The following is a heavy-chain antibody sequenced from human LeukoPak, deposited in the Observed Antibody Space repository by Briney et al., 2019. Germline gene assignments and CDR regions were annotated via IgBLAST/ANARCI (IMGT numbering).Heavy chain of an antibody. CDR1: GFTFSSYA. Sequence: PGGSLRLSCAASGFTFSSYAMSWVRQAPGKGLDWVSAISGSGDKTYYADSVKGRFTISRDNSRFTVHLQMNSLRGEDTAVYYCVKERPGKAYADFWGQGTLVTVSS. D-gene: IGHD1-26*01. CDR3: VKERPGKAYADF. CDR2: ISGSGDKT. V-gene: IGHV3-23*01. J-gene: IGHJ4*02.